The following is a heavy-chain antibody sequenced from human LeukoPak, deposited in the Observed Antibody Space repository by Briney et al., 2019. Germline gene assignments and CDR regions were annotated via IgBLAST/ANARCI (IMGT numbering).Heavy chain of an antibody. CDR3: ARGGAAAGTFDY. J-gene: IGHJ4*02. V-gene: IGHV4-59*01. CDR1: GGSISSYY. D-gene: IGHD6-13*01. CDR2: IYYSGST. Sequence: SETLSLTCTVSGGSISSYYWSWIRQPPGKGLEWIGYIYYSGSTNYNPSLKSRVTISVDTSKNQFSLKLSSVTAADTAVYYCARGGAAAGTFDYRGQGTLVTVSS.